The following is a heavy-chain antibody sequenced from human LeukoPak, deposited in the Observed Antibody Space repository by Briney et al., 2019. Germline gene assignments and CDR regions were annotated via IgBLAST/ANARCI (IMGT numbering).Heavy chain of an antibody. J-gene: IGHJ3*02. CDR2: INPNNGGT. D-gene: IGHD3-22*01. CDR3: AGEDNSSGYRPFDI. V-gene: IGHV1-2*06. CDR1: GYTFTRSY. Sequence: ASVKVSCKASGYTFTRSYIHWVRQAPGQGLDWMGRINPNNGGTNYAQKFQGRVTMTRDMSMSTAYMELSRLRSDDTAVYYCAGEDNSSGYRPFDIWGQGTMVTVPS.